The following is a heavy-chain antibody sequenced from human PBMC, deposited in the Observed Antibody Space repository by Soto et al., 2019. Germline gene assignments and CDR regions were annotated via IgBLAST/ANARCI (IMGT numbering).Heavy chain of an antibody. CDR1: GFTVTTNS. V-gene: IGHV3-66*01. J-gene: IGHJ5*02. D-gene: IGHD3-9*01. CDR3: AREATMGRLVFLTRS. Sequence: DGQLVESGGGFVQPGGSLRLSCVVSGFTVTTNSMRWVRQAPGAGLEWVSIIYSGGSTYYADSVKCRFTISRDNSKNMFYLQMNSLRADDTAVYYYAREATMGRLVFLTRSWGQRTLVTVSS. CDR2: IYSGGST.